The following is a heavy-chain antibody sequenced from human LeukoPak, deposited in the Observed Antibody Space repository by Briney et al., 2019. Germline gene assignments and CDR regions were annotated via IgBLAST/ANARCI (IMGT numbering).Heavy chain of an antibody. CDR3: ARDQSHSGSSHDY. Sequence: SETLSLTCAVYGGSFSGYYWSWIRQPPGKGREWIGEINHSGSTNYNPSLKSRVTISVDTSKNQFSLKLSSVTAADTAVYYCARDQSHSGSSHDYWGQGTLVTVSS. J-gene: IGHJ4*02. CDR1: GGSFSGYY. V-gene: IGHV4-34*01. D-gene: IGHD1-26*01. CDR2: INHSGST.